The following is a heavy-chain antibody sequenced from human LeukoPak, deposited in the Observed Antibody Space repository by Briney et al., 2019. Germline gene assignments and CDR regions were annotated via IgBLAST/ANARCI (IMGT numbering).Heavy chain of an antibody. J-gene: IGHJ4*02. CDR3: ARDPRPSYDSSDYYYPGDY. CDR1: GYTFTSYG. D-gene: IGHD3-22*01. CDR2: ISAYNGNT. V-gene: IGHV1-18*01. Sequence: ASVKVSCKASGYTFTSYGISWVRQAPGQGLEWMGWISAYNGNTNYAQKLQGRVTMTTDTSTSTVYMELSSLRSEDTAVYYCARDPRPSYDSSDYYYPGDYWGQGTLVTVSS.